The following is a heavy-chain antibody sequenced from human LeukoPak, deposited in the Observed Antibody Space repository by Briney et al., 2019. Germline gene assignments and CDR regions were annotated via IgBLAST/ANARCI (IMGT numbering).Heavy chain of an antibody. CDR1: GGSISSYY. J-gene: IGHJ6*02. Sequence: SETLSLTCTVSGGSISSYYWSWIRQPPGKGLEWIGYIYYSGSTNYNPSLKSRVTMSVDTAKNQFSLKLSSVTAADTAVYYCASIAAAGTDYYAYGMDVWGQGTTVTVSS. V-gene: IGHV4-59*01. D-gene: IGHD6-13*01. CDR2: IYYSGST. CDR3: ASIAAAGTDYYAYGMDV.